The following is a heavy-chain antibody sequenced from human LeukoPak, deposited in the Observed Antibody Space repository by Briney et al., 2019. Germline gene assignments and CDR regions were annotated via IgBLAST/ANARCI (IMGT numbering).Heavy chain of an antibody. CDR2: INPNSGGT. CDR3: ARDRVTTMTTIYYYYYDMDV. D-gene: IGHD4-17*01. J-gene: IGHJ6*02. V-gene: IGHV1-2*02. CDR1: GYTFTAYY. Sequence: ASVKVSCKASGYTFTAYYIHWVRQAPGQGLEWMGWINPNSGGTNYAQKFQGRVTMTRDTSISTAYMELSSLRSDDTAVYYCARDRVTTMTTIYYYYYDMDVWGQGTTVTVSS.